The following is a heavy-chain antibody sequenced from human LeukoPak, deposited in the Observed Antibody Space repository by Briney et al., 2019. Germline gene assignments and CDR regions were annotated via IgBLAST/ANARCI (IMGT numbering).Heavy chain of an antibody. Sequence: ASVKVSCKSSGYSFTFYNLHWVRQAPGQRLEWMGIIKPSGGDTNYAQKFQGRVFMTRDTSTSTVYMELSSLKSEDTAVYYCARVRDGYNDAYDIWGQGTMVTVSS. CDR3: ARVRDGYNDAYDI. V-gene: IGHV1-46*01. J-gene: IGHJ3*02. CDR1: GYSFTFYN. D-gene: IGHD5-24*01. CDR2: IKPSGGDT.